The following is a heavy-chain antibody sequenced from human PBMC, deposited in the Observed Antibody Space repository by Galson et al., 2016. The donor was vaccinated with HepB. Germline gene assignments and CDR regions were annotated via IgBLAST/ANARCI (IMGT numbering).Heavy chain of an antibody. D-gene: IGHD3-16*01. J-gene: IGHJ6*03. CDR2: AYSDGPT. Sequence: SLRLSCAASGFTVRSNYLSWVRQAPGKGLEWVSIAYSDGPTYYSDPVRGRFTISRDTSNNIVDLQMNSLRAEDTAVYFCAKNKATARVWGHYYYYMDVWGKGTTVTVSS. CDR1: GFTVRSNY. V-gene: IGHV3-53*01. CDR3: AKNKATARVWGHYYYYMDV.